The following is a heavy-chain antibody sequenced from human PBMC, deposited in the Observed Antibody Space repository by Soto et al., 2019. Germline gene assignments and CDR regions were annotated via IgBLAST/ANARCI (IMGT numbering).Heavy chain of an antibody. CDR3: AKDFLVVIPISSGMDV. CDR2: ISYDGSNK. CDR1: GFTFSSYG. D-gene: IGHD3-22*01. V-gene: IGHV3-30*18. J-gene: IGHJ6*02. Sequence: VGSLRLSCAASGFTFSSYGMHWVRQAPGKGLEWVAVISYDGSNKYYADSVKGRFTISRDNSKNTLYLQMNSLRAEDTAVYYCAKDFLVVIPISSGMDVWGQGTTVTVSS.